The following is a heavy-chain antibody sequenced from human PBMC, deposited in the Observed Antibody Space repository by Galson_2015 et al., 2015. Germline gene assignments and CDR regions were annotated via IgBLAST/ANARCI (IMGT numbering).Heavy chain of an antibody. D-gene: IGHD3-16*02. CDR1: EFTFTNYW. CDR2: IKPDGSDR. Sequence: SLRLSCAASEFTFTNYWMNWVRQAPGKGLEWLANIKPDGSDRYYVDSVKGRFTISRDNAKNSLYLQMNSLRAEDTAVYYCARDFIAAGGLDVWGPGTTVTV. V-gene: IGHV3-7*03. J-gene: IGHJ6*02. CDR3: ARDFIAAGGLDV.